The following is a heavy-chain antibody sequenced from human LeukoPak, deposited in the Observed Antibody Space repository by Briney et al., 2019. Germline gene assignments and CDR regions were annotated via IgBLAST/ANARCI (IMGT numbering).Heavy chain of an antibody. Sequence: GGSLRLSCAASGFTFNRAAMSWVCQAPGKGLEWVSGISGSGGDTYYSDSVKGRFTISRDNAKTTVYLQMNSLRTEDTAEYYCAKEGRLTVAAVVVENYFDYWGQGTPVTVSA. CDR2: ISGSGGDT. V-gene: IGHV3-23*01. CDR1: GFTFNRAA. J-gene: IGHJ4*02. CDR3: AKEGRLTVAAVVVENYFDY. D-gene: IGHD3-22*01.